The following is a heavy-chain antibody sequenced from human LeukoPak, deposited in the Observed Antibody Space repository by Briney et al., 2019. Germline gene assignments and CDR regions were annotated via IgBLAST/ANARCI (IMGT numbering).Heavy chain of an antibody. Sequence: GGSLRLSCAASGFTVSSNYMSWVRQAPGKGLEWVSVIYSGGSTYYADSVKGRFTISRDNSKNTLYLQMNSLRAGDTAVYYCAKSLATVVTPSDYWGQGTLVTVSS. CDR2: IYSGGST. CDR3: AKSLATVVTPSDY. J-gene: IGHJ4*02. V-gene: IGHV3-66*01. CDR1: GFTVSSNY. D-gene: IGHD4-23*01.